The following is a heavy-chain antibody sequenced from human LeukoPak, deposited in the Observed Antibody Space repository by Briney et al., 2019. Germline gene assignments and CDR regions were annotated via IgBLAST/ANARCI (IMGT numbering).Heavy chain of an antibody. Sequence: PGGSLRLSCAASGFPFSSYWMNWVRQAPGKGLEWVANINQDGSEKYYVDSVKGRFTISRDNAKNSLYLQMNSLRAEDTAVYYCARWDVVVPATHCFDYWGQGALVTVSS. CDR3: ARWDVVVPATHCFDY. CDR1: GFPFSSYW. J-gene: IGHJ4*02. V-gene: IGHV3-7*01. D-gene: IGHD2-2*01. CDR2: INQDGSEK.